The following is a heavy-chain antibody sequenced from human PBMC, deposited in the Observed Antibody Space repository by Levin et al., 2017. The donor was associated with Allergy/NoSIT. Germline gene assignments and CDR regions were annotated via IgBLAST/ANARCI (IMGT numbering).Heavy chain of an antibody. J-gene: IGHJ4*02. Sequence: GGSPRLSCAASGFTFSRYYMHWVRQAPGKGLVWVSRITLDVTDTYYADSVKGRFTISRDNAENTLFLQMNSLRAEDTAIYYCARGGCSSTSCLDYWGQGILVTVSS. CDR1: GFTFSRYY. CDR3: ARGGCSSTSCLDY. V-gene: IGHV3-74*01. CDR2: ITLDVTDT. D-gene: IGHD2-2*01.